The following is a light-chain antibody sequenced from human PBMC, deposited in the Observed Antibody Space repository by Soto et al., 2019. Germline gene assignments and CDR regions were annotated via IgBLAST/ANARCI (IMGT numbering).Light chain of an antibody. J-gene: IGKJ1*01. V-gene: IGKV3D-20*02. Sequence: EILLTQSPGTLALSPGERATFSCRASESVSRSFLAWYQQKPGRAPRLLIYGASSRATDIPARFSGSGSGTDFTLTIRNLEPEDFAVYYCQQHSHWPPWTCGQGTKGDIK. CDR1: ESVSRSF. CDR2: GAS. CDR3: QQHSHWPPWT.